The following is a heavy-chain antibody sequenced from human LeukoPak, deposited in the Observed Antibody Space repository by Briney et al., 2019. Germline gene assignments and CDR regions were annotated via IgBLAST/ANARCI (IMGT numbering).Heavy chain of an antibody. CDR3: ATHYSGYDNHFDY. J-gene: IGHJ4*02. Sequence: SETLSLTCAVSGYSISSGYYWGWIRQPPGKGLEWIGSIYHSGSTYYNPSPKSRVTISVDTSKNQFSLKLSSVTAADTAVYYYATHYSGYDNHFDYWGQGTLVTVSS. CDR2: IYHSGST. V-gene: IGHV4-38-2*01. CDR1: GYSISSGYY. D-gene: IGHD5-12*01.